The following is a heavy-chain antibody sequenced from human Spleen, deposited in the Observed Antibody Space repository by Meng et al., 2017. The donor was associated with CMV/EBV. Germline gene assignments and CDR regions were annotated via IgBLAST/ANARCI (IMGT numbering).Heavy chain of an antibody. D-gene: IGHD6-19*01. CDR1: GFTVTSNY. CDR3: ARGLAVAGTEGFDY. J-gene: IGHJ4*02. V-gene: IGHV3-66*02. Sequence: CATSGFTVTSNYMSWVRQAPGKGLEWVSVIYSGGSTYYVDSVKGRFTISRDNSKNTLYLQMDSLRPEDTAVYYCARGLAVAGTEGFDYWGQGTLVTVSS. CDR2: IYSGGST.